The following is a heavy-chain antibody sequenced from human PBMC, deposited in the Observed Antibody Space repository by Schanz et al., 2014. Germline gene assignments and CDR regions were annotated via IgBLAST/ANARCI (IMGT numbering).Heavy chain of an antibody. Sequence: QVQLVESGGGVVQPGRSRRLSCEASGFTFSSYGMHWVRQAPGKGLEWVSDISDSGDSTHYADSVKGRFTISRDNSKNTVNLQMNSLRAEDTAVYYCAKEKEEVAADGSFFDYWGQGTLVTVSS. CDR1: GFTFSSYG. CDR3: AKEKEEVAADGSFFDY. CDR2: ISDSGDST. J-gene: IGHJ4*02. V-gene: IGHV3-NL1*01. D-gene: IGHD6-13*01.